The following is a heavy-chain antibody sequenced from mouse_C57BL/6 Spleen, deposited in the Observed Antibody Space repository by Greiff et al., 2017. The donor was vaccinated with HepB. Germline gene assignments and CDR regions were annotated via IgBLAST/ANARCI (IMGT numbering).Heavy chain of an antibody. D-gene: IGHD2-1*01. V-gene: IGHV1-72*01. CDR2: IDPNSGGT. CDR1: GYTFTSYW. CDR3: ASPHYYGNSGFDY. J-gene: IGHJ2*01. Sequence: QVHVKQPGAELVKPGASVKLSCKASGYTFTSYWMHWVKQRPGRGLEWIGRIDPNSGGTKYNEKFKSKATLTVDKPSSTAYMQLSSLTSEDSAVYYCASPHYYGNSGFDYWGQGTTLTVSS.